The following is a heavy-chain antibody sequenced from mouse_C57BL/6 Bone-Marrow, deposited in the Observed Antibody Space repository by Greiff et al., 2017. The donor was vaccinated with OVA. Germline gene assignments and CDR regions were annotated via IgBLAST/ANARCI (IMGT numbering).Heavy chain of an antibody. Sequence: QVTLKVSGPGILQPSQTLSLTCSFSGFSLSTFGMGVGWIRQPSGKGLEWLAHLWWDDAKYYNPALKSRLTISKDTSKNQVFLKIANVDTADTATYYCARTPYYDGYYSWFAYWGQGTLVTVSA. J-gene: IGHJ3*01. D-gene: IGHD2-3*01. CDR2: LWWDDAK. V-gene: IGHV8-8*01. CDR1: GFSLSTFGMG. CDR3: ARTPYYDGYYSWFAY.